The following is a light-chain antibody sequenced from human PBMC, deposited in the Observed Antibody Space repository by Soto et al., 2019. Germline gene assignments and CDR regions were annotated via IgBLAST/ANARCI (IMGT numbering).Light chain of an antibody. Sequence: IVLTQSPGTLSLSPGERATLSCRARQSVSSYYLAWYQQKPGKAPRLLSYAAYSRATGITDRFSGGRSGTDFTLTISRLEPDDLAVNYCQQFCSSPRTFGQGTKVENK. CDR2: AAY. CDR3: QQFCSSPRT. V-gene: IGKV3-20*01. J-gene: IGKJ1*01. CDR1: QSVSSYY.